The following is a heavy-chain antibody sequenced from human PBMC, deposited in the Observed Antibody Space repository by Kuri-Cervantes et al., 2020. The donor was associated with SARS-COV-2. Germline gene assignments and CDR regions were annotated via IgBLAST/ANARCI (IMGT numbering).Heavy chain of an antibody. J-gene: IGHJ4*02. D-gene: IGHD2-2*01. CDR1: GGSISSDDSY. CDR3: ARDGLSGYIVVVPAAFDY. Sequence: SCTVSGGSISSDDSYWSWIRQPPGKGLEWIGYAYFTGSTYYNPSLKSPVTISLDTSKSQFSLKLSSVTAADTAVYYCARDGLSGYIVVVPAAFDYWGQGTLVTVSS. V-gene: IGHV4-30-4*08. CDR2: AYFTGST.